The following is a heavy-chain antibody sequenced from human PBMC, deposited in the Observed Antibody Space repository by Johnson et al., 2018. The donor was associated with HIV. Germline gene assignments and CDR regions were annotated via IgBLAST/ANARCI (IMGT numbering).Heavy chain of an antibody. V-gene: IGHV3-9*01. CDR2: ITWNSGSI. CDR1: GFTFDDHA. J-gene: IGHJ3*02. Sequence: VQLVESGGGLVQPGRSLRLSCAASGFTFDDHAMYWVRQAPGKGLEWVSCITWNSGSIGYADSVKGRFTISRDNSKDTLYLQLNNLRAEDTAVYYCAKEDGYSYGSDAFDIWGQGTMVTVSS. D-gene: IGHD5-18*01. CDR3: AKEDGYSYGSDAFDI.